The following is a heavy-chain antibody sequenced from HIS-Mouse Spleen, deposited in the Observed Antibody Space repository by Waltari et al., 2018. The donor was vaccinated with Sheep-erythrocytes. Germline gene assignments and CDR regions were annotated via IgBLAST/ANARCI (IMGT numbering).Heavy chain of an antibody. V-gene: IGHV3-23*01. Sequence: EVQLLESGGGLVQPGGSLRLSWAASGFTFSSYAMSWVRQAPGKGLEWVSAISGSGGSTYYADSVKGRFTISRDNSKNTLYLQMNSLRAEDTAVYYCAKQTLRRTYFDYWGQGTLVTVSS. J-gene: IGHJ4*02. D-gene: IGHD4-17*01. CDR1: GFTFSSYA. CDR3: AKQTLRRTYFDY. CDR2: ISGSGGST.